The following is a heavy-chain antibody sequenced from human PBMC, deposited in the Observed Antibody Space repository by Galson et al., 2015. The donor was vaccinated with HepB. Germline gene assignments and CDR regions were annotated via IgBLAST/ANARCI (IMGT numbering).Heavy chain of an antibody. D-gene: IGHD3-10*01. J-gene: IGHJ4*02. V-gene: IGHV4-39*01. CDR2: IYYSGST. CDR1: VGPISRSSYY. Sequence: ETLSLTCTVSVGPISRSSYYWGWIRQPPGKGLERIGSIYYSGSTYYNPSLKSRVTISVDTSKNQFSLKLSSVTAADTAVYYCASYFGITMVRGVPRDPIDYWGQGTLVTVSS. CDR3: ASYFGITMVRGVPRDPIDY.